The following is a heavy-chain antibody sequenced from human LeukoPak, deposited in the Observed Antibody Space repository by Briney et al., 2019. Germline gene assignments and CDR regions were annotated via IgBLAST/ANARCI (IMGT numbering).Heavy chain of an antibody. CDR1: GYTFTGHC. V-gene: IGHV1-2*02. J-gene: IGHJ4*02. D-gene: IGHD2-15*01. CDR2: INPTSGGT. Sequence: GASVKVSCKASGYTFTGHCMHWVRQAPGQGLEWMGWINPTSGGTTYAQKFQGRVTMTRNTSISTAYMELSSLRSEDTAVYYCARAGGYCGRISCPYYFDYWGQGSLVAVSS. CDR3: ARAGGYCGRISCPYYFDY.